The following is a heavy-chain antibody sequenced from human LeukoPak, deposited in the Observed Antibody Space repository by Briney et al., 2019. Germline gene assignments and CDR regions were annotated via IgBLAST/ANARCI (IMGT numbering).Heavy chain of an antibody. J-gene: IGHJ4*02. D-gene: IGHD5-18*01. V-gene: IGHV3-30*18. CDR2: ISYDGSNK. CDR3: AKDLGGYSYGPFDY. CDR1: GFTFSSYG. Sequence: GGSLRLSCAASGFTFSSYGMHWVRQAPGKGLEWVAVISYDGSNKYYADSVKGRFTISRDNSKNTLYLQMNSLRAEDTAVYYCAKDLGGYSYGPFDYWGQGTLVTVSS.